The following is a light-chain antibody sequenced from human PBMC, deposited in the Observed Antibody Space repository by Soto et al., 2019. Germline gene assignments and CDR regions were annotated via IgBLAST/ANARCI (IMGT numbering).Light chain of an antibody. CDR2: EVI. Sequence: QSALTQPASVSGSPGQSITISCTGTSSDVGGYEYVSWYQQYPGKAPKLMIYEVIDRPAGAPRRFSGSKSGNTASLTITGLQAEDEADYYCSSYRTGGSYVFGTGTKFTVL. CDR1: SSDVGGYEY. CDR3: SSYRTGGSYV. J-gene: IGLJ1*01. V-gene: IGLV2-14*01.